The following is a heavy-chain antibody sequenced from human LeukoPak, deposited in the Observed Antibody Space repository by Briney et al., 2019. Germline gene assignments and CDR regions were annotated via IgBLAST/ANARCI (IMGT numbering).Heavy chain of an antibody. D-gene: IGHD6-13*01. V-gene: IGHV3-23*01. Sequence: GGSLRLSCAASGFTFSSYAMSWVRQAPGKGLEWVSAISGSGGSTYYADSVKGRFTISRDNSKNTLYLQMNSLRAEDTAVYYCARESFYSSSWYRGAFDIWGQGTMVTVSS. CDR3: ARESFYSSSWYRGAFDI. CDR2: ISGSGGST. J-gene: IGHJ3*02. CDR1: GFTFSSYA.